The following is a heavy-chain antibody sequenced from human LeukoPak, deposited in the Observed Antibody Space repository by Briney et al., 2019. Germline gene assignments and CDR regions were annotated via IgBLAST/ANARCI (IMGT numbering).Heavy chain of an antibody. J-gene: IGHJ4*02. CDR3: ARQVSHSDFLGYFDY. D-gene: IGHD4-11*01. CDR2: IYPGDSDT. V-gene: IGHV5-51*01. Sequence: GESLKISCKGSGYSFTGYYIAWVRQMPGKGLEWMGIIYPGDSDTRYSPSFQGQVTISADKSISTAYLQWRSLKASDTAIYYCARQVSHSDFLGYFDYWGQGTLVTVSS. CDR1: GYSFTGYY.